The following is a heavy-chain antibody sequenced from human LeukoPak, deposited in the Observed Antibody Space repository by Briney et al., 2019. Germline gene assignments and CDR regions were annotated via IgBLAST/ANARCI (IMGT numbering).Heavy chain of an antibody. D-gene: IGHD4-23*01. V-gene: IGHV3-30*14. CDR1: GFTFSSYA. J-gene: IGHJ4*02. CDR2: ISYDGSNK. Sequence: PGGSLRPSCAASGFTFSSYAMHWVRQAPGKGLEWVAVISYDGSNKYYADSVKDRFTISRDNSKNTLYLQMNSLRAEDTAVYYCASSGLGHDYGGNPKLDYWGQGTLVTVSS. CDR3: ASSGLGHDYGGNPKLDY.